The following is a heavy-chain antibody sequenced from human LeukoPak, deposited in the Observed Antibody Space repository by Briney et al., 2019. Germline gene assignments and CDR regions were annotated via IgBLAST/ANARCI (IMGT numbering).Heavy chain of an antibody. D-gene: IGHD3-3*01. CDR2: NYYSGST. Sequence: SETLSLTCTVSGGSISSGDYYWSWIRQPPGKGLEWIGYNYYSGSTYYNPSLKSRVTISVDTSKNQFSLKLSSVTAADTAVYYCARALYDFWSGYPYDYWGQGTLVTVSS. CDR3: ARALYDFWSGYPYDY. J-gene: IGHJ4*02. CDR1: GGSISSGDYY. V-gene: IGHV4-30-4*01.